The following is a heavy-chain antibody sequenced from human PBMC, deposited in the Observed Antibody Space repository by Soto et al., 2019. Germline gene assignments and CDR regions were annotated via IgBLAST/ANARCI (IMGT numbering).Heavy chain of an antibody. CDR3: ARDIAVADTVPQTWFDP. J-gene: IGHJ5*02. D-gene: IGHD6-19*01. Sequence: ASVQVSCKASGYTFTSYGISWVRQAPGQGLEWMGWISAYNGNTNYAQKLQGRVIMTTDTPPSTVYMELRSLRSDDTAVYYCARDIAVADTVPQTWFDPWGQGTLVTVSS. CDR2: ISAYNGNT. V-gene: IGHV1-18*01. CDR1: GYTFTSYG.